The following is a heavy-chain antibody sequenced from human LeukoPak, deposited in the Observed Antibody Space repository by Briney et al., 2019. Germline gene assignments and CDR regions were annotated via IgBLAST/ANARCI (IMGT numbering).Heavy chain of an antibody. Sequence: SETLSLTCTVSGGSISSFYWSWIRQPPGKGLEWIGYMYYGGSPNYNPSLKSRVITSLDTSKKQFSLKLNSVTTADTAAYYCVTGRYSYGWYDHWGQGILVIVSS. CDR2: MYYGGSP. V-gene: IGHV4-59*13. D-gene: IGHD1-26*01. J-gene: IGHJ5*02. CDR3: VTGRYSYGWYDH. CDR1: GGSISSFY.